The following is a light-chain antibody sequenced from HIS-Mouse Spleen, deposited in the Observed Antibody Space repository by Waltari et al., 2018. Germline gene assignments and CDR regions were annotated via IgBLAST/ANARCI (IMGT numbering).Light chain of an antibody. V-gene: IGLV2-8*01. CDR2: EVS. Sequence: QSALTQSPPASGSPGQSVTISCTGTSSAVGGYNYVPWYQLHPGKAPKLMIYEVSKRPAGVPDRFSGSKSGNTASLTVSGLQAEDEADYYCSSYAGSNNVVFGGGTKLTVL. CDR1: SSAVGGYNY. CDR3: SSYAGSNNVV. J-gene: IGLJ2*01.